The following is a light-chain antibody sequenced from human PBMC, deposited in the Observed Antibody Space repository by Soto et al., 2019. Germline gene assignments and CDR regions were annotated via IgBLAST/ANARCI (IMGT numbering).Light chain of an antibody. V-gene: IGKV1-39*01. J-gene: IGKJ5*01. CDR3: QQSYSTPST. Sequence: DIVMTQCPSSLSASVVDRVIITGLASQSIRTSLSWYQQKPGKAPKLLIDVASSLQSGVPSRFSGSGSGTDFTLSISSLHPEDFGTYYCQQSYSTPSTCGQGTRLVIK. CDR2: VAS. CDR1: QSIRTS.